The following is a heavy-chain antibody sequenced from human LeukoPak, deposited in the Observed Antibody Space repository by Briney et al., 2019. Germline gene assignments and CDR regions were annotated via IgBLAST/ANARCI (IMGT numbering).Heavy chain of an antibody. CDR3: AGGRGWLIDY. D-gene: IGHD6-19*01. CDR1: GFTFSSFW. V-gene: IGHV3-7*03. Sequence: PGVSLRLSCAASGFTFSSFWMNWVRHTTGKGLERVVNIEGDGSEKNYMDSVKGRFTISRDNAKKSLHLQMDSLRAEDTGVYYCAGGRGWLIDYWGQGTLVTVSS. J-gene: IGHJ4*02. CDR2: IEGDGSEK.